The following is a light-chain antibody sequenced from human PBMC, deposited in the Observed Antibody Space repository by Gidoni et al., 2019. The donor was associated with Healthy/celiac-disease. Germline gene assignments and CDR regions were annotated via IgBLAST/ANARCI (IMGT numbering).Light chain of an antibody. V-gene: IGKV3-11*01. CDR3: QQRSNWPPKYT. CDR2: DAS. Sequence: EILLTQSPATLSLSPGERATLSCMASQGVSSYLAWYQQKPGQAPRLLIYDASNRATGIPARFSGSGSGTDFTLTISSLEPEDFAVYYCQQRSNWPPKYTFGQGTKLEIK. J-gene: IGKJ2*01. CDR1: QGVSSY.